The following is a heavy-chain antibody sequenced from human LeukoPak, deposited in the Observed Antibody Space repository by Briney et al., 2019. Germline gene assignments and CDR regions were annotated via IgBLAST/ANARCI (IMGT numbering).Heavy chain of an antibody. V-gene: IGHV3-74*01. D-gene: IGHD5-18*01. CDR2: IESDGAST. CDR1: GFTFSTYW. J-gene: IGHJ4*02. Sequence: PGGSLRLCCAASGFTFSTYWLHWVRQAPGKGLVWVSRIESDGASTTYADSVKGRFTISRDNAKNTLYLQMNSLRAEDTAVYYCARGYFHGSIDYWGQGTLVTVSS. CDR3: ARGYFHGSIDY.